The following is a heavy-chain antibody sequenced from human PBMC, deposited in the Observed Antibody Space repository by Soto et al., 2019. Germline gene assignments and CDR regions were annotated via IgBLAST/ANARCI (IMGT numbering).Heavy chain of an antibody. D-gene: IGHD3-16*01. CDR2: IKQDGTSK. CDR3: ARLRFILTERDFDS. J-gene: IGHJ4*02. Sequence: EVQLVESGGGLVKPGGSLRLSCEASGFTFPSYGMSWVRQAPGKGLEWVANIKQDGTSKYYADSVKGRFTVSRDNAKSSLHLQMDSLRDDDTAVYRCARLRFILTERDFDSWGQGTLVTVSS. CDR1: GFTFPSYG. V-gene: IGHV3-7*05.